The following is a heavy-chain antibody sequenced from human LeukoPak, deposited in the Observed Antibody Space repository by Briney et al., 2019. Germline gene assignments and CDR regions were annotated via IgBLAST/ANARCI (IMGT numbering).Heavy chain of an antibody. J-gene: IGHJ4*02. V-gene: IGHV3-64*01. CDR3: GRGDDYGEDFDY. CDR2: ISSNGGST. D-gene: IGHD4-17*01. CDR1: GFTFSSYA. Sequence: GGSLRLSCAASGFTFSSYAMHWVRQAPGKGLEYVSAISSNGGSTYYANSVKGRFTISRDNSKNTLYLQMGSLRAEDMAVYYCGRGDDYGEDFDYWGQGTLVTVSS.